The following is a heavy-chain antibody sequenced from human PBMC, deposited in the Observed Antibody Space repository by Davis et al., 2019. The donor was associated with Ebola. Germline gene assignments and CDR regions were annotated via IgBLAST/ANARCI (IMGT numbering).Heavy chain of an antibody. CDR1: GFTFSDYY. D-gene: IGHD3-10*01. V-gene: IGHV3-11*01. CDR3: ARGELLWFGELLYGYYYGMDV. CDR2: ISSSGSTI. J-gene: IGHJ6*02. Sequence: GESLKISCAASGFTFSDYYMSWIRQAPGKGLEWVSYISSSGSTIYYADPVKGRFTIHMDNAKNSLYLQMNSLRAEDTAVYYCARGELLWFGELLYGYYYGMDVWGQGTTVTVSS.